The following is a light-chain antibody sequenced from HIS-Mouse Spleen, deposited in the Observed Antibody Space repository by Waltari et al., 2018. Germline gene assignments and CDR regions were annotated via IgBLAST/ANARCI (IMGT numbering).Light chain of an antibody. CDR2: DVS. CDR1: SSDVGGYNY. Sequence: QSALTQPRSVSGSPGQSVTISCTGTSSDVGGYNYVSWYQQHPGKAPKLMIYDVSKRPAGFPVRFSGSKSGNPASLTISGLQAEDEADYYCCSYAGSYTGVFGGGTKLTVL. CDR3: CSYAGSYTGV. V-gene: IGLV2-11*01. J-gene: IGLJ2*01.